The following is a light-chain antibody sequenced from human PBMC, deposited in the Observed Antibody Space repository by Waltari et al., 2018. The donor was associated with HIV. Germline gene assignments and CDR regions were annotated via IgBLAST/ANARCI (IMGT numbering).Light chain of an antibody. CDR2: EVS. CDR3: SSYAGSNNLEV. Sequence: SALTQPPSASGSPGHSVTISCTGTSSDAGGYNYVSWYQQHPGKAPKRMIYEVSKRPSGVPDRFSGSRSGNTASLTVSGLQAEDEADYYCSSYAGSNNLEVFGTGTKVTVL. CDR1: SSDAGGYNY. V-gene: IGLV2-8*01. J-gene: IGLJ1*01.